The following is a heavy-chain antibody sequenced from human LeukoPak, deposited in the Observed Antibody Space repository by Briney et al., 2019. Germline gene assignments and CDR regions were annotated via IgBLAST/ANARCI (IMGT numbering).Heavy chain of an antibody. Sequence: PSETLSLTCTVSGGSISSYYWSWIRQPAGKGPEWIGRIYTSGSTNYNPSLKSRVTMSVDTSKNQFSLKLSSVTAADTAVYYCARGAKDSSGYYSQGAFDIWGQGTMVTVSS. CDR1: GGSISSYY. J-gene: IGHJ3*02. CDR3: ARGAKDSSGYYSQGAFDI. CDR2: IYTSGST. V-gene: IGHV4-4*07. D-gene: IGHD3-22*01.